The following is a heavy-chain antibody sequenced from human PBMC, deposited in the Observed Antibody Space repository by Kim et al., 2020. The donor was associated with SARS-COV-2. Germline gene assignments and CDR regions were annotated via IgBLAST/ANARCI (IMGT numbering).Heavy chain of an antibody. CDR2: ST. V-gene: IGHV4-59*08. D-gene: IGHD1-26*01. J-gene: IGHJ4*02. CDR3: ARLWELSFDY. Sequence: STNYDPSLKSRVTISVDTSKNHFSLKLSSVTAADTAVYYCARLWELSFDYWGQGTLVTVSS.